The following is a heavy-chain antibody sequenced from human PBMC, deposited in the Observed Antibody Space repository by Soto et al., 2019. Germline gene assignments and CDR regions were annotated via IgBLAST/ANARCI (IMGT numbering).Heavy chain of an antibody. J-gene: IGHJ5*02. CDR3: ARGSNRAVTTSYWFDP. D-gene: IGHD4-17*01. CDR1: GYTFTSYD. Sequence: GASVKVSCKASGYTFTSYDINWVRQATGQGLEWMGWMNPNSGNTGYAQKFQGRVTMPRNTSISTAYMELSSLRSEDTAVYYCARGSNRAVTTSYWFDPWGQGTLVTVSS. V-gene: IGHV1-8*01. CDR2: MNPNSGNT.